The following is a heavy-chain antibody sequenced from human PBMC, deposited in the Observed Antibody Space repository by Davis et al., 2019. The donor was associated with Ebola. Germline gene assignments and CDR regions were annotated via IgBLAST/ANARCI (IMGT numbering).Heavy chain of an antibody. D-gene: IGHD1-26*01. CDR2: INPNSGGT. CDR1: GYTFTAYY. V-gene: IGHV1-2*02. J-gene: IGHJ5*02. CDR3: ARRLKAIREGNWFDP. Sequence: ASVKVSCKASGYTFTAYYMHWVRQAPGQGLEWMGWINPNSGGTNYAQKFQGRVTITRNTSISTAYMELSSLRSEDTAVYYCARRLKAIREGNWFDPWGQGTLVTVSS.